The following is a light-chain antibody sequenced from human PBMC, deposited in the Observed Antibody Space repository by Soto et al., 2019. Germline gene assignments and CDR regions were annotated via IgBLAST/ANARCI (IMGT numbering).Light chain of an antibody. V-gene: IGKV3-15*01. CDR2: GAS. Sequence: ELVMMQTHRTMAVSGGGIEILSCRASQSVSIDVAGYQQTPGQAPRRLIYGASTRATGIPVRFSGSASGTEFTLSISSLQSEDYKVYYCQQYNKWPLTFAEGTKVDIK. CDR3: QQYNKWPLT. J-gene: IGKJ1*01. CDR1: QSVSID.